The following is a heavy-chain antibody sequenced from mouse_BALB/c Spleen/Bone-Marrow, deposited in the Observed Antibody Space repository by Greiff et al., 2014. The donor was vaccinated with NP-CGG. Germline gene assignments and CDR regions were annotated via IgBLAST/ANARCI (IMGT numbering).Heavy chain of an antibody. CDR1: GYSFTGYT. Sequence: EVQLQQSGPELVKPGASMKISCKASGYSFTGYTMNWVKQRHGKNLEWIGLINPYNGGTSYNQKFKGKATLTVDKSSSTAYMELLSLTSEDSAVYYCARKGPYYRYDPYAMDYWGQGTSVTVSS. CDR3: ARKGPYYRYDPYAMDY. CDR2: INPYNGGT. D-gene: IGHD2-14*01. J-gene: IGHJ4*01. V-gene: IGHV1-18*01.